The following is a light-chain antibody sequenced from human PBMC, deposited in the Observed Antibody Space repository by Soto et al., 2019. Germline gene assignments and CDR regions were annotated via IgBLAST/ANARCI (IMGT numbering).Light chain of an antibody. CDR3: SSYARNRDIL. V-gene: IGLV2-14*01. J-gene: IGLJ3*02. CDR2: DVN. Sequence: QSVLTQPASVSGSPGQSITISCTGTSSDVDGYNYVSWYQYHPGKAPKLMIYDVNNRPSGVSNRFSGSKSGNTASLTISGLQAEDEADYYCSSYARNRDILFGGGTKLTVL. CDR1: SSDVDGYNY.